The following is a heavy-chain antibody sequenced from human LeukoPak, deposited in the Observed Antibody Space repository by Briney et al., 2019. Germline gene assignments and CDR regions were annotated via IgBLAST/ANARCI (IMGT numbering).Heavy chain of an antibody. CDR1: GDPISGNY. Sequence: SETLSLTCTVSGDPISGNYWTWIRQPPGKGLEWIGYIYYSGGTNYNASLKSRVTISVDTSKNQFSLKLSSVTAADTAVYYCARLGDGDNLRYFDYWGQGTLVTVSS. CDR2: IYYSGGT. D-gene: IGHD5-24*01. CDR3: ARLGDGDNLRYFDY. J-gene: IGHJ4*02. V-gene: IGHV4-59*08.